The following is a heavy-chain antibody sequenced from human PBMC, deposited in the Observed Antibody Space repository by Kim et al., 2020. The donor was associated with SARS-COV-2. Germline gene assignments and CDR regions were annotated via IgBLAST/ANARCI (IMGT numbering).Heavy chain of an antibody. CDR2: IIPIFGTA. CDR3: ARASSTYCSSTSCPPYWYFDL. D-gene: IGHD2-2*01. V-gene: IGHV1-69*13. Sequence: SVKVSCKASGGTFSSYAISWVRQAPGQGLEWMGGIIPIFGTANYAQKFQGRVTITADESTSTAYMELSSLRSEDTAVYYCARASSTYCSSTSCPPYWYFDLWGRGTLVTVSS. CDR1: GGTFSSYA. J-gene: IGHJ2*01.